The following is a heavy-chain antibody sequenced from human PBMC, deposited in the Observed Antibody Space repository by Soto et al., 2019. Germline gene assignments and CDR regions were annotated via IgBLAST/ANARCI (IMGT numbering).Heavy chain of an antibody. J-gene: IGHJ3*01. V-gene: IGHV1-58*02. CDR1: GFDFGSFG. D-gene: IGHD3-10*01. CDR3: SADHPNMAIGLPV. CDR2: IVVVSGST. Sequence: SVQVSSKASGFDFGSFGIQFLRQTRGRGLEWIGWIVVVSGSTNYARRFQGRVAISRDMSSSTAYLDLYDLKSDDTAVYFCSADHPNMAIGLPVWG.